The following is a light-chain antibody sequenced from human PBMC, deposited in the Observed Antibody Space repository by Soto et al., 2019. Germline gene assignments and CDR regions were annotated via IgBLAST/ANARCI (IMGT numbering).Light chain of an antibody. CDR2: AAS. CDR1: QSISNH. CDR3: QEYNTAPLT. V-gene: IGKV1-39*01. J-gene: IGKJ4*01. Sequence: DIQMTQSPSSLSASVEDRVIITCRASQSISNHLNWYQQKPGKAPKLLIFAASSLQSGVPSRFSGSRSGPDFTLTISSLQPEDFATYFCQEYNTAPLTFGGGTKVDIK.